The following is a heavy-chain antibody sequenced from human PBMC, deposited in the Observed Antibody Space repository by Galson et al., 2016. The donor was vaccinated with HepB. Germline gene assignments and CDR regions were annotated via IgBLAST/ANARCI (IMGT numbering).Heavy chain of an antibody. Sequence: SVKVSCKASGGNFSSYVITWVRQAPGQGLEWMGGIIPISGTATHAQKFQGRVTITADDSTSTAYMELSSLRSEDTALYYCARDANRHLVLVYWGQGTLVTVSS. CDR2: IIPISGTA. V-gene: IGHV1-69*13. CDR1: GGNFSSYV. CDR3: ARDANRHLVLVY. J-gene: IGHJ4*02. D-gene: IGHD6-13*01.